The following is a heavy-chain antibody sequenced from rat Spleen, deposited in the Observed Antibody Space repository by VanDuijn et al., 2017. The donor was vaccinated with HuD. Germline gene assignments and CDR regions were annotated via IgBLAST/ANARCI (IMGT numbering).Heavy chain of an antibody. J-gene: IGHJ4*01. Sequence: QVQLKESGPGLVKPSLTLSLTCTVSGFSLSNYGVSWVRQPPGKGLEWMGVIWTGGSTAYNSLLKSRLSISRDISKSQVFLKMNSLQTEDTATYYCARDRPGYNPMDAWGQGASVTVSS. D-gene: IGHD1-4*01. CDR1: GFSLSNYG. V-gene: IGHV2-4*01. CDR2: IWTGGST. CDR3: ARDRPGYNPMDA.